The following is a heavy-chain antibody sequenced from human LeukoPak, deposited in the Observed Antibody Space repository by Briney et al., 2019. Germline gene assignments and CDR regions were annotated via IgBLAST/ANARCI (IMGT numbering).Heavy chain of an antibody. CDR3: ARDLSVAGPFDY. CDR2: ISAYNGNT. J-gene: IGHJ4*02. Sequence: ASVKVSFKASGYPFTSYVISWVRQAPGQGLEWMGWISAYNGNTNYAQKLQGRVTITTDTSTSTAYMELRSLRSDDTAVYYCARDLSVAGPFDYWGQGTLVTVSS. V-gene: IGHV1-18*01. D-gene: IGHD6-19*01. CDR1: GYPFTSYV.